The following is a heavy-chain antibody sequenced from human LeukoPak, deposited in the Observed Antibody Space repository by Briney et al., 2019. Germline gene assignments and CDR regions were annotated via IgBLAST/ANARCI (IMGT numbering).Heavy chain of an antibody. CDR1: GYTFTGYY. J-gene: IGHJ3*02. CDR3: ARASSSWSDDAFDI. D-gene: IGHD6-13*01. V-gene: IGHV1-2*02. CDR2: INPNSGDT. Sequence: EASVKVSCMASGYTFTGYYLHWVRQAPGQGLEWMGWINPNSGDTSSAQKFQGRVTMTRDTSISTAYMELSRLRSDDTAVYYCARASSSWSDDAFDIWGQGTMVTVSS.